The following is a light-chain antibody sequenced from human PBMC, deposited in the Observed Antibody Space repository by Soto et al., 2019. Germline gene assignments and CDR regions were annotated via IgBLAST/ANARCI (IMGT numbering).Light chain of an antibody. CDR3: QQYGSSGT. Sequence: EIVLTQSPGTLSLSPGERATLSCRASQSVSNYLAWYQQKPGQAPRLLIYAASNRATGIPARFSGSGSGTDFTLTISRLEPEDFAVYYCQQYGSSGTFGQGTKVDIK. CDR1: QSVSNY. J-gene: IGKJ1*01. V-gene: IGKV3-20*01. CDR2: AAS.